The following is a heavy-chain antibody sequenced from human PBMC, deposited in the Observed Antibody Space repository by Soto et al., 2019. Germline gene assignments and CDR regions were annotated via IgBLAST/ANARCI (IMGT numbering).Heavy chain of an antibody. CDR2: IYSGGTT. CDR3: VRDSRWDAAMVH. J-gene: IGHJ4*02. Sequence: EVQLVESGGGLVQPGGSLRLSCAASGFTVSSNFMSWVRQAPGKGLEWVSVIYSGGTTYYADSVKGRFTISRDNSKNPVYLQMNSLRAEDTAVYYCVRDSRWDAAMVHWGQGTLVTVSS. V-gene: IGHV3-66*01. CDR1: GFTVSSNF. D-gene: IGHD5-18*01.